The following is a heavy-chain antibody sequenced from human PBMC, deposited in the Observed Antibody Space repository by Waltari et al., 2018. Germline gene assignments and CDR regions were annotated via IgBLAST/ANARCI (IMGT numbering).Heavy chain of an antibody. CDR3: ARGRAVAAAGLGYYYYYYMDV. Sequence: QVQLVQSGAEVKKPGSSVKVSCKASGGTFSSYAISWVRQAPGQGLEWMGGIIPIFGTANYAQKFQGRVTITADESTSTAYMELSSLRSEDTAVYYCARGRAVAAAGLGYYYYYYMDVWGKGTTVTISS. V-gene: IGHV1-69*12. CDR2: IIPIFGTA. J-gene: IGHJ6*03. D-gene: IGHD6-13*01. CDR1: GGTFSSYA.